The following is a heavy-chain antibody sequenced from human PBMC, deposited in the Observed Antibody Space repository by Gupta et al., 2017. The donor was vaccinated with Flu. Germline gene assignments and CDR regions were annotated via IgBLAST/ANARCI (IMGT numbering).Heavy chain of an antibody. V-gene: IGHV3-33*01. CDR1: GFTFSSSG. J-gene: IGHJ3*02. Sequence: QVQLVESGGGVVQPGRALRLSCAASGFTFSSSGMHWVRQAPGKGLEWVAVIWYDGSNKYYADSVKGRFTISRDNSKNTLYLQMNSLRAEDTAVYYCARETVVPAAIEGGAFDIWGQGTMVTVSS. D-gene: IGHD2-2*01. CDR2: IWYDGSNK. CDR3: ARETVVPAAIEGGAFDI.